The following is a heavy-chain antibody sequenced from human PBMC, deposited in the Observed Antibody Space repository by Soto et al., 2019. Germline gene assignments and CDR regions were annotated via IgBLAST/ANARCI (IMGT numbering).Heavy chain of an antibody. CDR1: GFTFSRYS. V-gene: IGHV3-21*01. J-gene: IGHJ6*01. D-gene: IGHD3-10*01. Sequence: GSLMLSCAASGFTFSRYSMNWVLQAPGNGLEWVSSISSSSSYIYYADSVKGRFTISRDNAKNSLYLQMNSLRAEDTAVYYCARYYYGSGSPEPYYGMDVWGQGTTVTVSS. CDR2: ISSSSSYI. CDR3: ARYYYGSGSPEPYYGMDV.